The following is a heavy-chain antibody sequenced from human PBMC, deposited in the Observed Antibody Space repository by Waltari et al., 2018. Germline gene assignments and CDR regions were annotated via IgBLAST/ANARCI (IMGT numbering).Heavy chain of an antibody. Sequence: QVQLVQSGAEVKKPGASVKVSCKASGYTFTGYYMHWVRQAPGQGVEWMGRINPNKGDTSYAQKCEGRVTITRETTISTAYMERRRLRSAETAVYYCARGGRVVAATRLDYWGQGTLVTVSS. CDR3: ARGGRVVAATRLDY. D-gene: IGHD2-15*01. J-gene: IGHJ4*02. CDR2: INPNKGDT. CDR1: GYTFTGYY. V-gene: IGHV1-2*06.